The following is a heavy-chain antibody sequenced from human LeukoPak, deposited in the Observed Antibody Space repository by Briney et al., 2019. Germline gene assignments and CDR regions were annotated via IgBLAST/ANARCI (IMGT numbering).Heavy chain of an antibody. D-gene: IGHD4-17*01. CDR1: GFSLSIYG. CDR2: IPYDGSNK. Sequence: GGSLRLSCAASGFSLSIYGMHWVRQAPGKGLEWVAVIPYDGSNKYYADSVKGRFTISRDNSKNTLYLQMNSLRAEDTAVYYCAKVGGYGDYALDYWGQGTLVTVSS. V-gene: IGHV3-30*18. J-gene: IGHJ4*02. CDR3: AKVGGYGDYALDY.